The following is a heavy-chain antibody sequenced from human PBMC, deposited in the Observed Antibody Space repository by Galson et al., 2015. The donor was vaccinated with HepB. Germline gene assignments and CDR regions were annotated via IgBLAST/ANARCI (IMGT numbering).Heavy chain of an antibody. CDR3: AKDLFDWNYAQIVYYYYYMDV. Sequence: SLRLSCAASGFAFNNFAMTWVRQAPGKGLEWVSTIYSTGAVAFYADSVQGQFTISRDNSKNTVFLQMDRLRADDTATYYCAKDLFDWNYAQIVYYYYYMDVWGKGTTVTVSS. V-gene: IGHV3-23*01. CDR1: GFAFNNFA. D-gene: IGHD1-7*01. CDR2: IYSTGAVA. J-gene: IGHJ6*03.